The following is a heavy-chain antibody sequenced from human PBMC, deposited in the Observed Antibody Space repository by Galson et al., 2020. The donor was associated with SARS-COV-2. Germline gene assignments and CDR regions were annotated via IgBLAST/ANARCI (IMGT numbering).Heavy chain of an antibody. CDR2: ISFDGFNK. V-gene: IGHV3-30*03. Sequence: GESLKISCAASGFFFSNYGMHWVRQSPGKGLEWVAVISFDGFNKYYTDSVKGRVTVSRDDSKNTLYLQMNSLRTEDTAVYFCARARDGYNHFDYWGQGTLVTVS. J-gene: IGHJ4*02. D-gene: IGHD5-12*01. CDR3: ARARDGYNHFDY. CDR1: GFFFSNYG.